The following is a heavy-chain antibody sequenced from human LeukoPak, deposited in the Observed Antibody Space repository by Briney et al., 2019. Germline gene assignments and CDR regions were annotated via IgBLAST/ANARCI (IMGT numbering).Heavy chain of an antibody. D-gene: IGHD6-13*01. CDR2: ISAYNGNT. CDR1: GYTFTSYG. J-gene: IGHJ3*02. V-gene: IGHV1-18*01. CDR3: ARDEGWQQLVWSDAFDI. Sequence: GASVKVSCKASGYTFTSYGISWVRQAPGQGLEWMGWISAYNGNTNYAQKLQGRVTMTTDTSTSTAYMELRSLRSDDTAVYYCARDEGWQQLVWSDAFDIWGQGTMVTVSS.